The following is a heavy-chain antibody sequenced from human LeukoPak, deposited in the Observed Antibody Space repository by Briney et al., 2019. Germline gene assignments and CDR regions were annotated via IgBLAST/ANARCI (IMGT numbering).Heavy chain of an antibody. V-gene: IGHV4-30-2*01. CDR1: GGSLSSGGYY. CDR3: ARGEGSGRYYPFDY. Sequence: SETLSLTCAVSGGSLSSGGYYWSCIRQPPGKGLEWIGYIYHSGSTYYNPSLKSRVTISVDRSKNQFCLKLSSVTAADTAVYYCARGEGSGRYYPFDYWGQGTLVTVSS. CDR2: IYHSGST. J-gene: IGHJ4*02. D-gene: IGHD3-10*01.